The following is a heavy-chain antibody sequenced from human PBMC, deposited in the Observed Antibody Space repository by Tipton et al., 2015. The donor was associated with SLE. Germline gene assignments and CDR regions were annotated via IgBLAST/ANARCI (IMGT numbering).Heavy chain of an antibody. J-gene: IGHJ3*02. CDR2: IYDSGST. Sequence: TLSLTCAVSGGSISSVGYYWSWVRQFPGKGLEWIGHIYDSGSTFYNPSLKSRVTISVGTSKNLFSLRLSSVTAADTAVYYCARDRGYNDRSGYYPYDAFDIWGQGTMVTVSS. D-gene: IGHD3-22*01. CDR1: GGSISSVGYY. V-gene: IGHV4-31*11. CDR3: ARDRGYNDRSGYYPYDAFDI.